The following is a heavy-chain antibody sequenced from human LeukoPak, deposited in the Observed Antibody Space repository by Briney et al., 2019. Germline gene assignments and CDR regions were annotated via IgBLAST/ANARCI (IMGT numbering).Heavy chain of an antibody. J-gene: IGHJ6*03. CDR3: ARVKGSTLAVSYMDV. D-gene: IGHD2-8*02. V-gene: IGHV3-48*04. Sequence: GGSLSLSCTASGFRFGGYSIHWVRQAPGMGLEWLSYISVSGTIHADSVKGRVTVSRDNAKNSLYLQMNSLRAEDTAVYYCARVKGSTLAVSYMDVWGKGTTVTVSS. CDR1: GFRFGGYS. CDR2: ISVSGT.